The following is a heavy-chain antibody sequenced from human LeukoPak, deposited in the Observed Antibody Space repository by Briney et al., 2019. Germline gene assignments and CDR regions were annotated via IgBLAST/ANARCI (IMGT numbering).Heavy chain of an antibody. J-gene: IGHJ4*02. Sequence: ASVKVSCKASGYTFSGYYMHWVRQAPGQGLEWMGWINPNSGGTNYAQKFQGRVTVTRDTSISTAYLALSTLRSDDPAAYYCARGGEYSRSSSTYWGQGTLVTVSS. CDR1: GYTFSGYY. V-gene: IGHV1-2*02. CDR3: ARGGEYSRSSSTY. CDR2: INPNSGGT. D-gene: IGHD6-6*01.